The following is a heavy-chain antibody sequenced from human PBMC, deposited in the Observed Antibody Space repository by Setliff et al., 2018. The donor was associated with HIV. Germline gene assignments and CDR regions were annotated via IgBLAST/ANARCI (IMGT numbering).Heavy chain of an antibody. Sequence: SETLSLTCTVSGGSISTSRYYWGWIRQPPGKGLEWIGSINYRGNTYYNPSLKSRAAISVDTSKNQISLKLSSVTAADTAVYYCASLDGSESPYIYYYYMDVWSKGTEVTVSS. J-gene: IGHJ6*03. CDR2: INYRGNT. CDR3: ASLDGSESPYIYYYYMDV. V-gene: IGHV4-39*01. CDR1: GGSISTSRYY. D-gene: IGHD3-10*01.